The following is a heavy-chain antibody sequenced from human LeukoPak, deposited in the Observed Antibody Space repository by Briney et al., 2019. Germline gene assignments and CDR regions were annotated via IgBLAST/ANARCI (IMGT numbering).Heavy chain of an antibody. CDR3: ARVVVPAAVGFLCSPRRWYFDL. CDR2: INQSGRT. Sequence: SETLSLTCAVYGGSLSGYYWSWIRQSPGKGLEWIGEINQSGRTNYNPSLKSRVTISLDTSKTRFSLRLTSVTAADTAVYYCARVVVPAAVGFLCSPRRWYFDLWGRGTPVTVSS. J-gene: IGHJ2*01. CDR1: GGSLSGYY. V-gene: IGHV4-34*01. D-gene: IGHD2-2*01.